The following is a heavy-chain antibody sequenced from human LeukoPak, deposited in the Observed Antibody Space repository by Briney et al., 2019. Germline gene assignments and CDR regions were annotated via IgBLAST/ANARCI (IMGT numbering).Heavy chain of an antibody. CDR1: GFTFSNYW. CDR2: INGDGSST. V-gene: IGHV3-74*01. D-gene: IGHD2-2*01. Sequence: PGGSLRLSCAASGFTFSNYWMHWVRQAPGKGLVWVSRINGDGSSTTYADSVKGRFTISRDNAKNTLYLQMNSLRAEDTAFYYCVRGCSSAGCYGLSDYWGQGALVTVSS. J-gene: IGHJ4*02. CDR3: VRGCSSAGCYGLSDY.